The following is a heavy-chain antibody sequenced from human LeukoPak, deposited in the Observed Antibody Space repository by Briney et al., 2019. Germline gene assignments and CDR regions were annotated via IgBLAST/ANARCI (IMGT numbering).Heavy chain of an antibody. D-gene: IGHD1-26*01. CDR3: TRPRESGSYDFDY. Sequence: GGSLRLSCAASGFTFDDYAMHWVRQAPGKGLEWVSGISWNSGSIGYADSVKGRFTISRDNAKNSLYLQMNSLKTEDTAVYYCTRPRESGSYDFDYWGQGTLVTVSS. V-gene: IGHV3-9*01. CDR2: ISWNSGSI. J-gene: IGHJ4*02. CDR1: GFTFDDYA.